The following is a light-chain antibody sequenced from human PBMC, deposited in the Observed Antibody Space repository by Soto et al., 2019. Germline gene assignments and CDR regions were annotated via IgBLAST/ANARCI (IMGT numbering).Light chain of an antibody. J-gene: IGKJ3*01. CDR1: KSVRSS. CDR3: QQRRNWPPEVT. Sequence: EIVLTQSPDTLSLSPGERATLSCRASKSVRSSLAWYQQKPGQAPRLLIYDASNRATGIPARFSGSGSGTDFTLTISSLEPEDFAVYYCQQRRNWPPEVTFGPGTKVDIK. CDR2: DAS. V-gene: IGKV3-11*01.